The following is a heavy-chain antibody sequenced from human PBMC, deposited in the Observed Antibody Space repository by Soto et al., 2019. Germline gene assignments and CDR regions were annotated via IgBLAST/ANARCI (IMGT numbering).Heavy chain of an antibody. J-gene: IGHJ6*02. CDR1: AFTFSSYG. CDR3: AKETTLYSSSWYLSGMDV. Sequence: QVQLVESGGGVVQPGRSLRLSCAASAFTFSSYGMHWFRQAPGKGLEWVAVISYDGSNKYYTESVKGRFTISRDNAKNTLYLQMNNLRAEDTAVYFCAKETTLYSSSWYLSGMDVWGQGTTVTVSS. V-gene: IGHV3-30*18. D-gene: IGHD6-13*01. CDR2: ISYDGSNK.